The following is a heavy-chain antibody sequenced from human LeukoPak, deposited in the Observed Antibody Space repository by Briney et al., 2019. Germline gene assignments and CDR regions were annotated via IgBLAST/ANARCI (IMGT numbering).Heavy chain of an antibody. CDR3: ARDGALGYFEH. CDR2: ISPYNGVT. D-gene: IGHD6-6*01. J-gene: IGHJ1*01. CDR1: GYTFTSYG. Sequence: ASVKVSCKASGYTFTSYGISWVRQAPGQGLEWMGWISPYNGVTNYVQKLQGRVTMTTDTSTSTAYMELRSLRSDDTAVYYSARDGALGYFEHWGQGTLLTVSS. V-gene: IGHV1-18*01.